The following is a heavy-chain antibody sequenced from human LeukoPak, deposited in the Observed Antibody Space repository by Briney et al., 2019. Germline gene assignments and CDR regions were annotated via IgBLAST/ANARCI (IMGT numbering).Heavy chain of an antibody. CDR3: ARDRNTGSSYENLFEY. Sequence: GGSLRLSCAASGFTFSSFAMHWVRQSPGKGLEWVAVMWYDGSNKLYADSVKGRFTISRDNSRNTLYLQMNSLSAEDTAVYYCARDRNTGSSYENLFEYWGQGSLVTVSS. V-gene: IGHV3-33*01. J-gene: IGHJ4*02. D-gene: IGHD1-26*01. CDR1: GFTFSSFA. CDR2: MWYDGSNK.